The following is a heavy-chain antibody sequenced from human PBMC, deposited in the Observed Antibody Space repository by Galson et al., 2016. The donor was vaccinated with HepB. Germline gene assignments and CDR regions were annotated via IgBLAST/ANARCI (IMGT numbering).Heavy chain of an antibody. CDR1: GDSITSGGDS. D-gene: IGHD3-9*01. V-gene: IGHV4-30-2*06. Sequence: TLSLTCAVSGDSITSGGDSWSYPWGWIRQSPERGLEWIGTIYRDGATFFNPSLKSRVTISIDTSSNQFSLNLISVTATDTAVYYCARGNVLTRYYAGFDPWGQGILVTVSS. CDR3: ARGNVLTRYYAGFDP. J-gene: IGHJ5*01. CDR2: IYRDGAT.